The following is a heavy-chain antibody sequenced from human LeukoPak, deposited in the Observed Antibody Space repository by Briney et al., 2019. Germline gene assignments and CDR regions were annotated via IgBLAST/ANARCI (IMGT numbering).Heavy chain of an antibody. CDR1: GFTFSSYA. J-gene: IGHJ6*02. V-gene: IGHV3-23*01. CDR2: FSGSGGST. CDR3: AKGLGHYSYHGMDV. D-gene: IGHD7-27*01. Sequence: GGSLRLSCAASGFTFSSYAMTWVRQAPGKGLEWVSSFSGSGGSTYYADSVKGRFTISRDNPKNTLYLQMNSLRAEDTAVYYCAKGLGHYSYHGMDVWGQGTTVTVSS.